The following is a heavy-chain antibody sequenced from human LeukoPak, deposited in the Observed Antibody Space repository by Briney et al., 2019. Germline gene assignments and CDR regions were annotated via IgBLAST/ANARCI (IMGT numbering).Heavy chain of an antibody. Sequence: SETLSLTCNVSGGSISSTSYYWGWIRQTPGKGLEWIGSISYSGSTYYNPSLKSRVTISVDTSKNHFSPRLRSVTAADTAVYYCAQSITIFGVIEGGFDPWGQGTLVTVSS. D-gene: IGHD3-3*01. CDR2: ISYSGST. CDR3: AQSITIFGVIEGGFDP. CDR1: GGSISSTSYY. J-gene: IGHJ5*02. V-gene: IGHV4-39*02.